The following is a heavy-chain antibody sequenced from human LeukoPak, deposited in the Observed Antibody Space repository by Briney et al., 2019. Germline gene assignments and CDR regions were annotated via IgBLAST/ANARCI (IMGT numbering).Heavy chain of an antibody. Sequence: SETLSLTCTVSGGSISSRNWWSWVRQPPGRGLEWIGEIHHSGSTNYNPSLKSRVTISVDKSKNQFSLRLSSVTAADAAVYYCARIRGFGADYYYYYMDVWGKGTAVTVSS. D-gene: IGHD3-10*01. CDR2: IHHSGST. V-gene: IGHV4-4*02. CDR3: ARIRGFGADYYYYYMDV. J-gene: IGHJ6*03. CDR1: GGSISSRNW.